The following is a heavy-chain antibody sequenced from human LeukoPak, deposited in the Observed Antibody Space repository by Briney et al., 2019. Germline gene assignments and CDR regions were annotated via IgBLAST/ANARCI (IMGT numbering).Heavy chain of an antibody. D-gene: IGHD3-22*01. Sequence: SETLSLTCAVYGGSFSGYYWSWIRQPPGKGLEWIGEINHSGSTNYNPSLKSRVTISVDTSKNQFSLKLSSVTAADTAVYYCARDFHYYDSSGYLSYWGQGTLVTVSS. CDR3: ARDFHYYDSSGYLSY. CDR1: GGSFSGYY. V-gene: IGHV4-34*01. J-gene: IGHJ4*02. CDR2: INHSGST.